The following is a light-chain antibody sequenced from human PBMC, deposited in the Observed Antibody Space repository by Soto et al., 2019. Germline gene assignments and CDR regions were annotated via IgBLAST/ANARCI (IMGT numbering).Light chain of an antibody. J-gene: IGKJ2*02. CDR1: QSVDRY. CDR3: QQRGKWPST. CDR2: AAY. V-gene: IGKV3-11*01. Sequence: EVLLTQSPDTLSSSPGETATLSCRASQSVDRYVAWYQQKVGQAPRLLIYAAYTRATGVGGRFTGSGSATYFSLTITSLEPEDFAVYYCQQRGKWPSTFGPGTKVEMK.